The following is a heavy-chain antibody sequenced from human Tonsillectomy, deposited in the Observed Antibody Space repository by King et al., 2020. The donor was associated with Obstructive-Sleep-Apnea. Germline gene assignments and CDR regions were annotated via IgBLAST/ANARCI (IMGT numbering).Heavy chain of an antibody. J-gene: IGHJ4*02. V-gene: IGHV3-21*01. CDR2: ISSSSSYI. CDR1: GFTFSSYS. D-gene: IGHD5-18*01. Sequence: VQLVESGGGLVKPGGSLRLSCAASGFTFSSYSMNWVRQAPGEGLEWVSSISSSSSYIYYADSVKGRFTISRDNAKNALYLQMNSLRAGDTAVYYCARSPNTAALDYWGQGTLVTVSS. CDR3: ARSPNTAALDY.